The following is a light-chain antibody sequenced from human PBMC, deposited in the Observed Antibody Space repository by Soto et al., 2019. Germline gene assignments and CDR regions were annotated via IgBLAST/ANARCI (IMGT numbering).Light chain of an antibody. CDR1: SSNIGNNF. CDR3: GSWDTSLSLCYV. Sequence: QSVLTQPPSVSAAPGQNVTISCSGTSSNIGNNFVSWYQHLPGTAPKILIYDNVKRPSGIPDRFSGSKSGASATLGITGLQTGDEADYYCGSWDTSLSLCYVFGTGTKLTVL. CDR2: DNV. J-gene: IGLJ1*01. V-gene: IGLV1-51*01.